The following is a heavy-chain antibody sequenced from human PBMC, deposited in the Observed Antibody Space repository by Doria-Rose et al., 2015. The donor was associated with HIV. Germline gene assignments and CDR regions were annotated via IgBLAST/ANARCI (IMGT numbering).Heavy chain of an antibody. CDR3: AREERGWYSSGFDY. CDR2: ISNDETTT. J-gene: IGHJ4*02. D-gene: IGHD6-13*01. V-gene: IGHV3-74*03. Sequence: VQLVQSGGGLVQPGGSLRLSCAASGFTFSSYWMHWVRQPPGKGPVWVSRISNDETTTTYADSVTGRFTISRDNAKNTMYLQMSGLRAEDTAVYYCAREERGWYSSGFDYWGQGILVTVSS. CDR1: GFTFSSYW.